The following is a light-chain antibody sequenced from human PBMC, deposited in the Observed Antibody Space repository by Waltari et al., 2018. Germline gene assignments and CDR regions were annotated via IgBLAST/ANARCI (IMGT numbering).Light chain of an antibody. V-gene: IGKV3-15*01. CDR2: GAS. Sequence: VLLTQSPASLPVSRGDTVLLSCRARQSVRTNLVWYQQKAGQAPRTLLYGASTRASGVPSRFSGSGSETDFTLIISSLQSEDAAVYFCQQYYVWPPITFGGGTKLEI. CDR3: QQYYVWPPIT. CDR1: QSVRTN. J-gene: IGKJ4*01.